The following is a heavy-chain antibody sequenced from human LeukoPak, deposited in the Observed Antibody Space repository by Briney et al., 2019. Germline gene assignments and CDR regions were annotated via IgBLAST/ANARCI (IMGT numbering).Heavy chain of an antibody. Sequence: PSETLSLTCRVSGGSVSTNYWSWIRQPPGKGLEWIGYIYYSGSTNYNPSLKSRVTISVDTCKNQFSLKLSSVTAADTAVYYCPRGRTTYSYHSVDYYRAAFDIWGQGTMVTVSS. D-gene: IGHD3-22*01. CDR1: GGSVSTNY. CDR2: IYYSGST. V-gene: IGHV4-59*02. J-gene: IGHJ3*02. CDR3: PRGRTTYSYHSVDYYRAAFDI.